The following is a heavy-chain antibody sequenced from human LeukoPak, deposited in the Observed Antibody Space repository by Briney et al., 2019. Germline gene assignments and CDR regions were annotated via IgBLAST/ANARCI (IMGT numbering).Heavy chain of an antibody. CDR2: ISYDGSNK. J-gene: IGHJ6*04. Sequence: GGSLRLSCAASGLTFSSYGMHWVRQAPGKGLEGVAVISYDGSNKYYADSVKGRFTISRDNSKNTLYLQMNSLRAEDTAVYYCAKGKGDYDILTGDFYYYGMDVWGKGTTVTVSS. CDR1: GLTFSSYG. D-gene: IGHD3-9*01. CDR3: AKGKGDYDILTGDFYYYGMDV. V-gene: IGHV3-30*18.